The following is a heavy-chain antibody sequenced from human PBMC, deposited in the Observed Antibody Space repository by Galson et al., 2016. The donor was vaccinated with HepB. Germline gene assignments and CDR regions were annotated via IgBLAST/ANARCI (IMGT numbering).Heavy chain of an antibody. J-gene: IGHJ4*02. CDR3: AKTYYDFWSSYGENYFDY. CDR2: ISYDGSIK. Sequence: SLRLSCAASGFTFSSYGMHWVRQAPGKGLEWVAVISYDGSIKYFADSVKGRFTISKDNSKNTLYLQMNSLSAEDTAVYYCAKTYYDFWSSYGENYFDYWGQGTLVTGSS. CDR1: GFTFSSYG. V-gene: IGHV3-30*18. D-gene: IGHD3-3*01.